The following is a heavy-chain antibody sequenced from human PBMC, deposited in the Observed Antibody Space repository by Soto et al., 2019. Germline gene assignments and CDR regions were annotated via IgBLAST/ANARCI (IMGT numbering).Heavy chain of an antibody. D-gene: IGHD6-6*01. J-gene: IGHJ5*02. CDR3: ARGNRYSSSRSNWFDP. V-gene: IGHV1-2*04. Sequence: VKVSCKASGYTFTGYYMHWVRQAPGQGLEWMGWINPNSGGTNYAQKFQGWVTMTRDTSISTAYMELSRLRSDDTAVYYCARGNRYSSSRSNWFDPWGQGTLVTVSS. CDR1: GYTFTGYY. CDR2: INPNSGGT.